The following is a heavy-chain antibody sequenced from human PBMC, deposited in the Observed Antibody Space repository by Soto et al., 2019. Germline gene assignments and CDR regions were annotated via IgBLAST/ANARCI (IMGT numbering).Heavy chain of an antibody. CDR2: IYYSGST. D-gene: IGHD2-15*01. Sequence: SETLCVTCTVAGGSISSSSYYWGWIRQPPGKGLEWIGSIYYSGSTYYNPSLKSRVTISVDTSKNQFSLKLSSVTAADTAVYYCARDAPGVAPYWGQGTLVTVSS. V-gene: IGHV4-39*07. CDR3: ARDAPGVAPY. J-gene: IGHJ4*02. CDR1: GGSISSSSYY.